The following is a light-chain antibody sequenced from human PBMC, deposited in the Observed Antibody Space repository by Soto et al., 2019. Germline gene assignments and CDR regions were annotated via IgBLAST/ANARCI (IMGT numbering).Light chain of an antibody. J-gene: IGLJ2*01. V-gene: IGLV2-14*01. Sequence: QSVLTQPASVSGSPGQSITISCTGTSSDVGGYNYVSWYQQHPGKAPKLMIYDVSNRPSGVSNRFSGSKSGNTACLTISGLQAEDEADYYCSSYTSSSTLHVVFGGGTKLTLL. CDR2: DVS. CDR3: SSYTSSSTLHVV. CDR1: SSDVGGYNY.